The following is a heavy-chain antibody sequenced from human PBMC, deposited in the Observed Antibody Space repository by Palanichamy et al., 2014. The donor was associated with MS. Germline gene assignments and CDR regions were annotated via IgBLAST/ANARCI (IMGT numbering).Heavy chain of an antibody. CDR2: ISYDGSNK. D-gene: IGHD4-11*01. Sequence: QVQLVESGGGVVQPGRSLRLSCAASGFTFSSYAMHWVRQAPGKGPEWVAVISYDGSNKYYADSVKGRFTISRDNSKNTLYLQMNSLRAEDTAVYYCARTSTVTYNFDYWGQGTLVTVSS. V-gene: IGHV3-30*04. CDR1: GFTFSSYA. CDR3: ARTSTVTYNFDY. J-gene: IGHJ4*02.